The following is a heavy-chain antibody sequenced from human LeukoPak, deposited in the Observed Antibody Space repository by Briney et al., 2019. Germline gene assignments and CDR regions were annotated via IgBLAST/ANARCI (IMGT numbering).Heavy chain of an antibody. J-gene: IGHJ4*02. CDR1: GFTFSSYD. D-gene: IGHD2-2*01. V-gene: IGHV3-13*03. CDR2: IGTAGDT. CDR3: ARGVGPGFDY. Sequence: ETGGSLRLSCAACGFTFSSYDMHWVRQATGKGLEWVSAIGTAGDTYYPGSVKGQFTISRENAKNSLYLQMNSLRAGDMAVYYCARGVGPGFDYWGQGTLVTVSS.